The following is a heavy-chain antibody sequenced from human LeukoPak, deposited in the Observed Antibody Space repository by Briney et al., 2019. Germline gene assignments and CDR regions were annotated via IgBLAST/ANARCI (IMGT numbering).Heavy chain of an antibody. D-gene: IGHD1-26*01. V-gene: IGHV3-30*04. CDR2: VGNDEKTK. J-gene: IGHJ4*02. CDR3: AREKQSGGTPFDY. CDR1: GFTFTGHS. Sequence: GGSLRLSCVASGFTFTGHSMHWVRQAPGKGLEWVAVVGNDEKTKFYADSLKGRFTVSSDNSKNTVYLQMNSLRDEDTAVYYCAREKQSGGTPFDYWGQGSLVTVST.